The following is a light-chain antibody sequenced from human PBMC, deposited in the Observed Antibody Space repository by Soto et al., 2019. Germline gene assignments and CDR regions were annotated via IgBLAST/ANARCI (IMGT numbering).Light chain of an antibody. CDR2: GAS. CDR3: QLYGDSAPFT. CDR1: QSVSNNY. V-gene: IGKV3-20*01. Sequence: EIVLTQSPGTLSLSPGERATLSCRASQSVSNNYLAWYQQKPGQAPRLLIYGASIRATGIPDRFSGSGSGTDFTRTISRLEPEDFAVYYCQLYGDSAPFTFGPGTKVDIK. J-gene: IGKJ3*01.